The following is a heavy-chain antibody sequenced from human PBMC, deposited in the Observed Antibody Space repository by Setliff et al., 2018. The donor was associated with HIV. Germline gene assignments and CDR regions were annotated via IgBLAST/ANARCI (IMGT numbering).Heavy chain of an antibody. J-gene: IGHJ6*02. CDR2: VNPISGVT. CDR1: GYRFTGDY. Sequence: ASVKVSCKASGYRFTGDYIHWVRQAPGQGLEWMGWVNPISGVTNDAQKFQGRVTMTRDTSISTAYMELTSLRLDDTAIYYCARGSDYHGSGSYWAKDVWGQGTTVTVSS. CDR3: ARGSDYHGSGSYWAKDV. D-gene: IGHD3-10*01. V-gene: IGHV1-2*02.